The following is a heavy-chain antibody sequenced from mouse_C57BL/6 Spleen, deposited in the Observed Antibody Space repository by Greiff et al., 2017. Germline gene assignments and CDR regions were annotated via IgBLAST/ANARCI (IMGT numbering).Heavy chain of an antibody. CDR2: ISSGSSTI. J-gene: IGHJ4*01. CDR1: GFTFSDYG. Sequence: EVNLVESGGGLVKPGGSLKLSCAASGFTFSDYGMHWVRQAPEKGLEWVAYISSGSSTIYYADTVKGRFTISRDNAKNTLFLQMTSLRSEDTAMYYCARWLLQGYAMDYWGQGTSVTVSS. D-gene: IGHD2-3*01. V-gene: IGHV5-17*01. CDR3: ARWLLQGYAMDY.